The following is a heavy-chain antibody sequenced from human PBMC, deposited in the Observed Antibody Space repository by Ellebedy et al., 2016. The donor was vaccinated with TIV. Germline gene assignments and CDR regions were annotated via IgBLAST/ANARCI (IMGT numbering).Heavy chain of an antibody. CDR2: IWYDGTDE. V-gene: IGHV3-33*08. CDR1: GFTVSSNF. CDR3: ARDSRGRWTPFDH. D-gene: IGHD4-23*01. J-gene: IGHJ4*02. Sequence: GESLKISCAASGFTVSSNFMTWVRQAPGKGLEWMAFIWYDGTDESYAESVEGRFSISRDNSKNTLYLHMKSLRAEDTAIYYCARDSRGRWTPFDHWGQGTVVAVSS.